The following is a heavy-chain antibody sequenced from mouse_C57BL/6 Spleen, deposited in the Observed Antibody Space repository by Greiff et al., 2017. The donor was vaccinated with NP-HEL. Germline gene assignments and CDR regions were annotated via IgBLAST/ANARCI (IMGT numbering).Heavy chain of an antibody. Sequence: EVKLVESGGGLVKPGGSLKLSCAASGFTFSSYAMSWVRQTPEKRLEWVATISDGGSYTYYPDNVKGRFTISRDNAKNNLYLQRSHLKSEDTAMYYCAREDYGSSYAMDYWGQGTSVTVSS. CDR2: ISDGGSYT. CDR1: GFTFSSYA. D-gene: IGHD1-1*01. CDR3: AREDYGSSYAMDY. J-gene: IGHJ4*01. V-gene: IGHV5-4*01.